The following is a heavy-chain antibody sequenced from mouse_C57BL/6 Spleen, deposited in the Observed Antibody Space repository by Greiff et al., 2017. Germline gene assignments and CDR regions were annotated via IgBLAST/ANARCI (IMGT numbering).Heavy chain of an antibody. V-gene: IGHV1-26*01. CDR2: INPNNGGT. Sequence: EVQLQQSGPELVKPGASVKISCKASGYTFTDYYMNWVKQSHGKSLEWIGDINPNNGGTSYNQKFKGKATLTVDKSSSTAYMELRSLTSEDSAVXYCARGGDDYDEGYYFDYWGQGTTLTVSS. D-gene: IGHD2-4*01. J-gene: IGHJ2*01. CDR1: GYTFTDYY. CDR3: ARGGDDYDEGYYFDY.